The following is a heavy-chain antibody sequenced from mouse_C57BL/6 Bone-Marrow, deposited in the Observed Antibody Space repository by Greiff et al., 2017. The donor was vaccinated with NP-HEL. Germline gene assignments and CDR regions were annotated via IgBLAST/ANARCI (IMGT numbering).Heavy chain of an antibody. CDR2: IHPNSGST. CDR3: ARRQGGGFDY. CDR1: GYTFTSYW. J-gene: IGHJ2*01. Sequence: VQLQQPGAELVKPGASVKLSCKASGYTFTSYWMHWVKQRPGQGLEWIGMIHPNSGSTNYNEKFKSKATLTVDKSSSTSYMQLSSLTSEDSAVYYCARRQGGGFDYWGQGTTLTVSS. V-gene: IGHV1-64*01. D-gene: IGHD6-1*01.